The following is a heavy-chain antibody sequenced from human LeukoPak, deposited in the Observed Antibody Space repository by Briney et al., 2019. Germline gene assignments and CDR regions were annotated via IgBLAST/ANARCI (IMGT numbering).Heavy chain of an antibody. J-gene: IGHJ4*02. V-gene: IGHV3-48*01. D-gene: IGHD3-10*01. CDR1: GFTISSYS. CDR2: ISSSSSTI. CDR3: ARGYGRHYYGSGSYSVETFDY. Sequence: GGSLRLSCAASGFTISSYSMNWVRQAPGKGLEWVSYISSSSSTIYYADSVKGRFTISRDNAKNSLYLQMNSLRAEDTAVYYCARGYGRHYYGSGSYSVETFDYWGRGTLVTVSS.